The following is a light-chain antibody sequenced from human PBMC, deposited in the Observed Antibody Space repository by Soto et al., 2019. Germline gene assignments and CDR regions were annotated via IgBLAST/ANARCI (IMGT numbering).Light chain of an antibody. CDR3: QQYGSSPLLT. J-gene: IGKJ4*01. Sequence: EIVLTQSPGTLSLSPGERATLSCRASQSVSSSYLAWYQQKPGQAPRLLIYGASSRATGIPDRFSGSGSGTDFNLTISRLEPDEFAVYYCQQYGSSPLLTFGGGTKVEIK. V-gene: IGKV3-20*01. CDR1: QSVSSSY. CDR2: GAS.